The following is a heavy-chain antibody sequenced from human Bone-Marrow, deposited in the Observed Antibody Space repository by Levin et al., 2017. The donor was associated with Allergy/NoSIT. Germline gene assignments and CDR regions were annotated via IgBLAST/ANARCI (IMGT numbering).Heavy chain of an antibody. CDR1: GFTFSSYA. D-gene: IGHD5-18*01. V-gene: IGHV3-30-3*01. CDR3: ARDPTDTAMVRLDY. Sequence: GGSLRLSCAASGFTFSSYAMHWVRQAPGKGLEWVAVISYDGSNKYYADSVKGRFTISRDNSKNTLYLQMNSLRAEDTAVYYCARDPTDTAMVRLDYWGQGTLVTVSS. J-gene: IGHJ4*02. CDR2: ISYDGSNK.